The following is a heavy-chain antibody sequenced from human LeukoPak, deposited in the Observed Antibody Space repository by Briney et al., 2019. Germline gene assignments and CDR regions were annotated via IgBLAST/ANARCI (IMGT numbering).Heavy chain of an antibody. CDR1: GFTVSSNY. CDR3: ARANPGTYYDFWSGTTYYFDY. D-gene: IGHD3-3*01. Sequence: GGSLRLSCAAPGFTVSSNYMSWVRQAPGKGLEWVSVIYSGGSTYYADSVKGRFTISRDNSKNTLYLQMNSLRAEDTAVYYCARANPGTYYDFWSGTTYYFDYWGQGTLVTVSS. J-gene: IGHJ4*02. CDR2: IYSGGST. V-gene: IGHV3-66*01.